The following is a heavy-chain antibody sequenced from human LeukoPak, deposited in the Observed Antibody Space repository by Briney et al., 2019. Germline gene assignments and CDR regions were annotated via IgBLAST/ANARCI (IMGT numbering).Heavy chain of an antibody. CDR3: ARDPHYYGSGRLIDY. Sequence: GGSLRLSCAASGFTFSSYAMHWVRQAPGKGLEWVAVISYDGSNKYYADSVKGRFTISRDNSKNTLYLQMNSLRAEDTAVYYCARDPHYYGSGRLIDYWGQGTLVTVSS. CDR2: ISYDGSNK. J-gene: IGHJ4*02. V-gene: IGHV3-30*04. D-gene: IGHD3-10*01. CDR1: GFTFSSYA.